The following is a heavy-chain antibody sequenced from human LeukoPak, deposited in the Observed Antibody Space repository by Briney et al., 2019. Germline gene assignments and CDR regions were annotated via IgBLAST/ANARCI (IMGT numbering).Heavy chain of an antibody. V-gene: IGHV3-66*01. Sequence: GGSLRLSCAASGFTVSSNYMSWVRQAPGKGLEWVSVIYSGGSTYYADSVKGRFTISRDNSKNTLYLQMNSLRAEDTAVYYCARDLIKDCGGDCYTFDYWGQGTLVTVSS. CDR1: GFTVSSNY. D-gene: IGHD2-21*02. J-gene: IGHJ4*02. CDR3: ARDLIKDCGGDCYTFDY. CDR2: IYSGGST.